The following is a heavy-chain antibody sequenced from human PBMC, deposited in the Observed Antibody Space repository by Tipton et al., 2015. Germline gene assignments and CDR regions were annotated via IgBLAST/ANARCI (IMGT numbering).Heavy chain of an antibody. D-gene: IGHD5-24*01. J-gene: IGHJ4*02. CDR3: ARDQSLSNYHFDF. CDR2: IWYDGSDK. CDR1: GFSFSSFG. V-gene: IGHV3-33*01. Sequence: SLRLSYAASGFSFSSFGMHWVRQAPGEGLEWVAAIWYDGSDKYYAESLKGRVTTSRDNSKNTVSLQMNSLRAEDTAVYYCARDQSLSNYHFDFWGQGTLVIVSS.